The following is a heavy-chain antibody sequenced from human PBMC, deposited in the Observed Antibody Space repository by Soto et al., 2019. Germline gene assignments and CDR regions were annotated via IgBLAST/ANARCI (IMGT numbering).Heavy chain of an antibody. D-gene: IGHD2-2*01. CDR1: GGSCSGYY. CDR3: ARGGHCSSTSCYAGNWFDP. CDR2: INHSGST. V-gene: IGHV4-34*01. J-gene: IGHJ5*02. Sequence: LETLSLTCAVDGGSCSGYYWSWIRQPPGKGLEWIGEINHSGSTNYNPSLKSRVTISVDTSKDQFSLKLSSVTAADTAVYYCARGGHCSSTSCYAGNWFDPWGQGTLVTVSS.